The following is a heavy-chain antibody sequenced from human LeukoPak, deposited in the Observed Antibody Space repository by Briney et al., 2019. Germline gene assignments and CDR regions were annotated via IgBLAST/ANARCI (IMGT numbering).Heavy chain of an antibody. V-gene: IGHV4-38-2*02. CDR3: ARVGGYCSSTSCLPFDY. J-gene: IGHJ4*02. Sequence: SETLSLTCTVSGYSISSGYYWGWIRQPPGKGLEWIGSIYHSGSTYYNLSFKSRVTISVDTSKNQFSLKLTSVTAADTAVYYWARVGGYCSSTSCLPFDYWGLGTLVTVSS. D-gene: IGHD2-2*01. CDR1: GYSISSGYY. CDR2: IYHSGST.